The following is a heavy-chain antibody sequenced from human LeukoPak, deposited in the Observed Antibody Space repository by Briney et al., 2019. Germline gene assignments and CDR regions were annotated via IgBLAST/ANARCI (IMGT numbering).Heavy chain of an antibody. CDR1: GYTFTGYY. Sequence: PGASVKVSCKASGYTFTGYYMHWVRQAPGQGLEWMGRINPNSGGTNYAQKFQGRVTMTRDTSISTAYMELSRLRSDDTAVYYCARVHCTNGVCYLFDYWGLGTLVTVSS. CDR3: ARVHCTNGVCYLFDY. CDR2: INPNSGGT. D-gene: IGHD2-8*01. V-gene: IGHV1-2*06. J-gene: IGHJ4*02.